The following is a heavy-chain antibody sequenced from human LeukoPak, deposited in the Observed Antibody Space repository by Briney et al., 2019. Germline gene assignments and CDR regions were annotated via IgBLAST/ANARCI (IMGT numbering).Heavy chain of an antibody. D-gene: IGHD4/OR15-4a*01. CDR2: ITSSSSYI. J-gene: IGHJ3*02. CDR3: AREGDYGNDAFDI. CDR1: GFTVSSNY. Sequence: GGSLRLSCAASGFTVSSNYLSWVRQAPGKGPEWVSSITSSSSYIYYADSVKGRFTISRDNAKNSLYLQMNSLTAEDTAVYYCAREGDYGNDAFDIWGQGTMVTVSS. V-gene: IGHV3-21*06.